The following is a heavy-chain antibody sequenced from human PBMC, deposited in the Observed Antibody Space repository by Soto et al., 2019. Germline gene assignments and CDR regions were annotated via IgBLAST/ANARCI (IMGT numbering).Heavy chain of an antibody. V-gene: IGHV3-30*18. CDR3: AKESLLELELVLGCFDP. Sequence: QVQLGESGGGVVQPGRSLRLSCAASGFTFSSYGMHWVRQAPGKGLEWVADISYDGSNKYYADSVKGRFTISRDNSKNTLCLQMNRVTAEHTDVYCCAKESLLELELVLGCFDPWGQGNRDTVPP. CDR2: ISYDGSNK. D-gene: IGHD1-7*01. CDR1: GFTFSSYG. J-gene: IGHJ5*02.